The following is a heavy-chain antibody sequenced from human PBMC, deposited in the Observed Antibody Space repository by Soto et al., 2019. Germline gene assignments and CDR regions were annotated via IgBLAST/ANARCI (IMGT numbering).Heavy chain of an antibody. J-gene: IGHJ4*02. D-gene: IGHD6-19*01. CDR1: CDSISHHY. Sequence: SETLSLPCTVSCDSISHHYWSWIRQPPGKALGWIGYIYHSGSTNYNPSLIGRVTISLDTSKNQFSLQLSSVTAADTAIYYCARLSRGALAGFDSWGQGTLVTVSS. CDR3: ARLSRGALAGFDS. V-gene: IGHV4-59*08. CDR2: IYHSGST.